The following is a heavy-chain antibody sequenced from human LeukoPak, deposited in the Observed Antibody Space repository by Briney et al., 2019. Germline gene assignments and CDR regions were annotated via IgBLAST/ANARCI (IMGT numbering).Heavy chain of an antibody. D-gene: IGHD3-22*01. CDR3: ASAGNYHDSSGYPVFYY. CDR2: IYWDDDK. CDR1: GFSLSTSGVG. Sequence: ESGPTLVKPTQTLTLTCTFSGFSLSTSGVGVGWIRQPPGKALEWLALIYWDDDKRYSPSLNIRLTITKDTSKNQVVLTMTNMDPVDTATYYCASAGNYHDSSGYPVFYYWGQGTLVTVST. J-gene: IGHJ4*02. V-gene: IGHV2-5*02.